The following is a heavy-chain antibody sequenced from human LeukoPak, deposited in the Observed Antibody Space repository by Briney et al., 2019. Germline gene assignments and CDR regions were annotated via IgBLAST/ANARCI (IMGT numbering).Heavy chain of an antibody. CDR1: GFTFSSYW. Sequence: GGSLRLSCAASGFTFSSYWMNWVRQAPGKGLEWVSTIGFGDDSAYYADSVKGRFTISRDNSKNTLYLQMNYLRAEDTAVYYCAKDPTSVGGRHDWLLDSWGQGTLVTVSS. CDR2: IGFGDDSA. J-gene: IGHJ5*02. V-gene: IGHV3-23*01. CDR3: AKDPTSVGGRHDWLLDS. D-gene: IGHD3-9*01.